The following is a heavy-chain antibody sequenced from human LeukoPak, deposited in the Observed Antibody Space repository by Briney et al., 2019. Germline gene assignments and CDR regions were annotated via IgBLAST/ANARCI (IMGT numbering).Heavy chain of an antibody. J-gene: IGHJ5*02. CDR1: GGSIGSSSYY. CDR3: ARMEWLENPYNWFDP. Sequence: SETLSLTCTVSGGSIGSSSYYWGWIRQPPGKGLEWIGSIYYSGSTYYNPSLKSRVTISVDASKNQFSLKLSSVTAADTAVYYCARMEWLENPYNWFDPWGQGTLVTVSS. CDR2: IYYSGST. D-gene: IGHD6-19*01. V-gene: IGHV4-39*01.